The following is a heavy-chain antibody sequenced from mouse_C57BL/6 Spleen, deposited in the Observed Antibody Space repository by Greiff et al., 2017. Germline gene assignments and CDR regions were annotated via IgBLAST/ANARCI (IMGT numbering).Heavy chain of an antibody. J-gene: IGHJ2*01. CDR1: GYTFSSYW. Sequence: QVQLLESGAEFVKPGASVKMSCKASGYTFSSYWITWVKQRPGQGLEWIGYICPGSGSTNYNETFKGKVTLTVDTSSSTAYVQLSSLTSEDSAIYYCARTAVGYFDYWSQGTTLTVSS. CDR3: ARTAVGYFDY. CDR2: ICPGSGST. V-gene: IGHV1-55*01.